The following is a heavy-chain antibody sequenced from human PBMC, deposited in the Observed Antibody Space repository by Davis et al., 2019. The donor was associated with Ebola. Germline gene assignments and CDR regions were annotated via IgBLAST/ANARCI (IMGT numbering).Heavy chain of an antibody. V-gene: IGHV5-51*01. CDR1: GYSFTSYW. D-gene: IGHD3-3*01. J-gene: IGHJ4*02. CDR3: ARAPSIFGVVDEY. CDR2: IYPGDSDT. Sequence: GESLKISCKGSGYSFTSYWIGWLRQMPGKGLEWMGMIYPGDSDTRYGPSSQGQVTISADKSINTAYLQWRSLKASDTAMYYCARAPSIFGVVDEYWGQGSLVIVSS.